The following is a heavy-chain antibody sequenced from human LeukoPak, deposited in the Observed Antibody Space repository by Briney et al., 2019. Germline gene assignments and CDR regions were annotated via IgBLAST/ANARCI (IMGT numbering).Heavy chain of an antibody. V-gene: IGHV3-21*05. CDR1: GFTFSSYS. J-gene: IGHJ5*02. Sequence: GGSLRLSCAASGFTFSSYSMNWVRQAPGKGLEWVSYISSNSNIYYADSVKGRFTITRDNAKNSLYLQMNSLRAEDTAVYYCARQSYCSSTSCYAWWFDPWGQGTLVTVSS. CDR2: ISSNSNI. CDR3: ARQSYCSSTSCYAWWFDP. D-gene: IGHD2-2*01.